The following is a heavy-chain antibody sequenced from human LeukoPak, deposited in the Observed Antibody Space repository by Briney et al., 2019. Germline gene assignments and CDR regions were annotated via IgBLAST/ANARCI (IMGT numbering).Heavy chain of an antibody. D-gene: IGHD3-3*01. CDR1: GFTFSSYS. CDR2: ISSSSSTI. CDR3: ARGAITIFGVVITYFDY. Sequence: GGSLGLSCAASGFTFSSYSMNWVRQAPGKGLEWVSYISSSSSTIYYADSVKGRFTISRDNAKNSLYLQMNSLRAEDTAVYYCARGAITIFGVVITYFDYWGQGTLVTVSS. V-gene: IGHV3-48*01. J-gene: IGHJ4*02.